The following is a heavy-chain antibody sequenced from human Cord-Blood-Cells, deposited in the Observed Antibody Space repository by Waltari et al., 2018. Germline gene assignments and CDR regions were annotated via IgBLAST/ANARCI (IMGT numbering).Heavy chain of an antibody. V-gene: IGHV3-53*02. CDR2: IYIGGST. CDR1: GFAASSNY. CDR3: ARDPTGYDAFDI. J-gene: IGHJ3*02. D-gene: IGHD3-9*01. Sequence: EVQLVETGGGLIQPGGSLRPSCEASGFAASSNYWGWVRQAPGKGLEWVSVIYIGGSTYYTDAVKGRFTISRDNSKNTLYLQMNSLRAEDTAVYYCARDPTGYDAFDIWGQGTMVTVFS.